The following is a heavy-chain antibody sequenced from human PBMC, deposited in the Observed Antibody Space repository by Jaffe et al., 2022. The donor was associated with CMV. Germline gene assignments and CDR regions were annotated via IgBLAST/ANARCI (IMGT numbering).Heavy chain of an antibody. V-gene: IGHV4-59*08. CDR1: GGSISSYY. Sequence: QVQLQESGPGLVKPSETLSLTCTVSGGSISSYYWSWIRQPPGKGLEWIGYIYYSGSTNYNPSLKSRVTISVDTSKNQFSLKLSSVTAADTAVYYCARRLSYGDYAGFAFDIWGQGTMVTVSS. D-gene: IGHD4-17*01. CDR2: IYYSGST. J-gene: IGHJ3*02. CDR3: ARRLSYGDYAGFAFDI.